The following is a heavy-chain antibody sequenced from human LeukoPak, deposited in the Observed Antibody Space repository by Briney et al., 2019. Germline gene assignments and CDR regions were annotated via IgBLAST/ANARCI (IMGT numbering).Heavy chain of an antibody. CDR3: ARNYDSSGYF. V-gene: IGHV5-10-1*01. J-gene: IGHJ4*02. CDR2: IDPSDSYT. CDR1: GYSFTSYW. D-gene: IGHD3-22*01. Sequence: GESLLISCEGSGYSFTSYWISWVRQVPGKGVEWMGRIDPSDSYTNYSPSFQGHVTISADKSISTAYLQWSSLKASDTAMYYCARNYDSSGYFWGQGTLVTVSS.